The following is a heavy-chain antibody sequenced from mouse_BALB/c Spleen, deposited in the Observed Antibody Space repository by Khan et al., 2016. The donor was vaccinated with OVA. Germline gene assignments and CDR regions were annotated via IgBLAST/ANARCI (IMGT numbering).Heavy chain of an antibody. CDR3: AREAYRYDEYYFDY. V-gene: IGHV5-6-5*01. Sequence: EVQLVESGGSSVKPGGSLKLSFPVSGFTFSSYFLSWVRQTPEKSLDWFPSISSGGTPSYPDSVKGRFTISRDNARNIVNLQMSSLRSEDMAIYYCAREAYRYDEYYFDYWGQGTTLTVSS. D-gene: IGHD2-14*01. CDR2: ISSGGTP. J-gene: IGHJ2*01. CDR1: GFTFSSYF.